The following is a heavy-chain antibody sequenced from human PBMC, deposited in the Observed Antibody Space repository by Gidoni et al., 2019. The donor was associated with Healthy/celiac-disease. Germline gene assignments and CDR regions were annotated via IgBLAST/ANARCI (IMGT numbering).Heavy chain of an antibody. CDR3: ARPRATDYYEHVDAFDI. J-gene: IGHJ3*02. Sequence: QVQLVQSGAEVKKPGSSVKVSCKASGGTFSSYPISWVRQAPGQGLEWMGRIIPILGIANYAQKFQGRVTITADKSTSTAYMELSSLRSEDTAVYYCARPRATDYYEHVDAFDIWGQGTMVTVSS. CDR1: GGTFSSYP. CDR2: IIPILGIA. V-gene: IGHV1-69*02. D-gene: IGHD3-22*01.